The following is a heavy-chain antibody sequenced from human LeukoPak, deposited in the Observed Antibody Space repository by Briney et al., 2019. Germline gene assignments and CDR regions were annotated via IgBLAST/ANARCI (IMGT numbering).Heavy chain of an antibody. CDR3: AREGIRTSSLDY. V-gene: IGHV1-69*01. CDR2: IIPIFGTA. J-gene: IGHJ4*02. D-gene: IGHD6-6*01. Sequence: SVKVSCKASGGTFSSYAISWVRQAPGQGLEWMGGIIPIFGTANYAQKFQGRVTITADESTSTAYMELSSLRSEDTAVYYCAREGIRTSSLDYWGQGTLVTVSS. CDR1: GGTFSSYA.